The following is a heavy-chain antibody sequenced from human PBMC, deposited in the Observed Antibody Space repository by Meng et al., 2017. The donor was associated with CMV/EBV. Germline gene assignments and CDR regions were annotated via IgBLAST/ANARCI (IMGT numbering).Heavy chain of an antibody. CDR3: AKVKFWSGPLDV. D-gene: IGHD3-3*01. Sequence: GESLKISCAASGFTFSSYWMHWVRQAPGKGLVWVSRINSDGSSTSYADSVKGRFTISRDNAKNTLYLQRNSLRAEDTAVYYCAKVKFWSGPLDVWGQGTMVTVSS. V-gene: IGHV3-74*01. J-gene: IGHJ6*02. CDR2: INSDGSST. CDR1: GFTFSSYW.